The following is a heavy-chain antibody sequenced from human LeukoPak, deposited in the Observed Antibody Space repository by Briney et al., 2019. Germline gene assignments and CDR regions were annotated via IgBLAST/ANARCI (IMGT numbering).Heavy chain of an antibody. Sequence: SVKVSCKASGGTFSSYAISWVRQAPGQGLEWMGGIIPIFGTANYAQKFQGRVTITTDESTSTAYMELSGLRSEDTAVYYCATPDRGYSYGYGFDYWGQGTLVTVSS. CDR2: IIPIFGTA. CDR3: ATPDRGYSYGYGFDY. V-gene: IGHV1-69*05. CDR1: GGTFSSYA. D-gene: IGHD5-18*01. J-gene: IGHJ4*02.